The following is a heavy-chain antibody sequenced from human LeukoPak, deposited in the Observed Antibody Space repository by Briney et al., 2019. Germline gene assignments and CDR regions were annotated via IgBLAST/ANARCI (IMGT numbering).Heavy chain of an antibody. Sequence: ASVKVSCKASGYSFSRFGISWVRRAPGQGLEWMGWISGYGNTEHAHKVQDRVTMTTDTSTSTAYMELRGLTSDDTAVYYCARFGTGYLDYWGQGTLVTVSS. D-gene: IGHD3-9*01. CDR2: ISGYGNT. V-gene: IGHV1-18*01. J-gene: IGHJ4*02. CDR3: ARFGTGYLDY. CDR1: GYSFSRFG.